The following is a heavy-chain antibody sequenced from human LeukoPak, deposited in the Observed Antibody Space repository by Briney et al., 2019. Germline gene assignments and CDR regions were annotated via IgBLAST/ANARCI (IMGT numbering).Heavy chain of an antibody. J-gene: IGHJ4*02. CDR2: IGGSTGNT. D-gene: IGHD4-17*01. Sequence: GGSLRLSCAASGFTFSTYAMSWVRQAPGKGLEWVSSIGGSTGNTYYADSVKGRFTISRDNAKNSLYLQMNSLRAEDTAVYYCARDLLTYGDFVGRFDYWGQGTLVTVSS. CDR1: GFTFSTYA. V-gene: IGHV3-23*01. CDR3: ARDLLTYGDFVGRFDY.